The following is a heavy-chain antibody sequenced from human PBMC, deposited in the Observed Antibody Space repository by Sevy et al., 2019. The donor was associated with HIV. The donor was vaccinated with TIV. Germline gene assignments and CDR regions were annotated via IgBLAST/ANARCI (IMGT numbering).Heavy chain of an antibody. V-gene: IGHV3-33*01. CDR3: ARGANYFGSGSHPTLDY. CDR1: GFTFSSYG. Sequence: GGSLRLSCAASGFTFSSYGMHWVRQAPGKGLEWVALIWYDGGNKYYADSVKGIFTISRDNSKNTMYLQMNILGAEDTAVYYCARGANYFGSGSHPTLDYWGQGTLVTVSS. CDR2: IWYDGGNK. J-gene: IGHJ4*02. D-gene: IGHD3-10*01.